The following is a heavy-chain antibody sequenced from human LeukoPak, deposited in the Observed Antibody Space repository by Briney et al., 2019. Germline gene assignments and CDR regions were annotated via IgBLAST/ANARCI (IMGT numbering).Heavy chain of an antibody. V-gene: IGHV3-30-3*01. J-gene: IGHJ4*02. CDR2: ISGDGSGK. Sequence: GGSLRLSCAASGFTLSSNPMHWVRQAPGKGLQWVAVISGDGSGKSDADSVKGRFTVSRDNSKNTLYLQMNSLRTEDTAVYYCAREIGSSGWAGFFDYWGQGTLVTVSS. CDR1: GFTLSSNP. CDR3: AREIGSSGWAGFFDY. D-gene: IGHD6-19*01.